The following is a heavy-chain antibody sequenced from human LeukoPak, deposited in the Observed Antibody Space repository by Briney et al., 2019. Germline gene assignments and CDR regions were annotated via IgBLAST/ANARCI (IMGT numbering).Heavy chain of an antibody. V-gene: IGHV1-69*06. CDR3: ARALNLLDPVTLDN. Sequence: GASVKVSCKASGGTFSNYAISWVRQAPGQGLEWMGGIIPIFGTANYAQKFRGRVTITADKSTRTAYMELSSLRSEDTAVYYCARALNLLDPVTLDNWGQGTLVTVSS. CDR1: GGTFSNYA. D-gene: IGHD1-1*01. CDR2: IIPIFGTA. J-gene: IGHJ4*02.